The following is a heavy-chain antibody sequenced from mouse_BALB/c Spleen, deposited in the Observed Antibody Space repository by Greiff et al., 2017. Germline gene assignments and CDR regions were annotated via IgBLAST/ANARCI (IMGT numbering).Heavy chain of an antibody. Sequence: EVKLMESGGGLVQPGGSMKLSCVASGFTFSSYWMSWVRQSPEKGLEWVAEIRLKSDNYATHYAESVKGKFTISRDDSKSRLYLQMNSLRAEDTGIYYCTREPAMDYWGQGTSVTVSS. J-gene: IGHJ4*01. CDR1: GFTFSSYW. CDR3: TREPAMDY. V-gene: IGHV6-6*02. CDR2: IRLKSDNYAT.